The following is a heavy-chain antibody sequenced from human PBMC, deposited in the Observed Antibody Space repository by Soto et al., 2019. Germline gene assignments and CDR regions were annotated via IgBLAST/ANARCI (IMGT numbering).Heavy chain of an antibody. CDR2: IVVGSGHT. CDR1: GITFSTSA. D-gene: IGHD6-19*01. CDR3: AATIIAVSGTGYYGMDV. J-gene: IGHJ6*02. Sequence: QMQLVQSGPEVMKPGTSVKVSCKASGITFSTSAMQWVRQARGQRLEWIGWIVVGSGHTNYAQKFQERITITRDMSRSTAYMELSSLRSEDTAVYYCAATIIAVSGTGYYGMDVWGQGTTVTVSS. V-gene: IGHV1-58*02.